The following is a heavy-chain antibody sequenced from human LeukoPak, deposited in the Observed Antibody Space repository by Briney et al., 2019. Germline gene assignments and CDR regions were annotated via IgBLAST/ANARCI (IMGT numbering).Heavy chain of an antibody. D-gene: IGHD3-16*01. CDR1: EYRSVSYW. V-gene: IGHV5-51*01. J-gene: IGHJ3*02. CDR2: IYPGDSDT. CDR3: ARSAHVGPADI. Sequence: GASLKISCKGSEYRSVSYWIAWLRQMPGKGLEWMGIIYPGDSDTRYSPSFQGQVTISADKSINTAYLQWSTLKASDTAMYYCARSAHVGPADIWGQGTMVTVSS.